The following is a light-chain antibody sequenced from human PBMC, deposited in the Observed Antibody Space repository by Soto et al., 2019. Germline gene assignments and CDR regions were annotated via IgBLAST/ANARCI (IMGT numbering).Light chain of an antibody. CDR2: DAS. J-gene: IGKJ1*01. CDR1: QRVSNY. Sequence: EIVLTQSLATLSLSPGERATLSSRASQRVSNYLAWYQQKPVQAPRLLIYDASNRATGIPARFSGSGSGTDFALTICSLVPEDFAVYYCQQHSNWPPKTFGQGTKV. V-gene: IGKV3-11*01. CDR3: QQHSNWPPKT.